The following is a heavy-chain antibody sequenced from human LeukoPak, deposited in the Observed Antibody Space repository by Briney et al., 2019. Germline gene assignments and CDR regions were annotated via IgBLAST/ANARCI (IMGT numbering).Heavy chain of an antibody. Sequence: SETLSLTCTVSGGSISNYYWNWIRQPPGKGLEWIGYIYYTGNTNYNPSLKSRVTISVDTSKNQFSLKLSSVTPEDTAVYYCARGWLQSGFGYWGQGTLVTVSS. CDR3: ARGWLQSGFGY. D-gene: IGHD5-24*01. CDR2: IYYTGNT. J-gene: IGHJ4*02. V-gene: IGHV4-59*12. CDR1: GGSISNYY.